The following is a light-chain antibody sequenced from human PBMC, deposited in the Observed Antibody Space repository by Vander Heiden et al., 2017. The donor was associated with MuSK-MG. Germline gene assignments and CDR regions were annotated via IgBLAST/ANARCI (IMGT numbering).Light chain of an antibody. Sequence: QSVLTQPPSVSAAPGQKVTISCSGSSSNIGNNYVSWYQQLPGTATKPLSYDNNKRPSGIPDRFSGSKAGTSATLGISGLQTGDEADYYCGTWDSSLSAVVFGGGTKLTVL. CDR1: SSNIGNNY. CDR3: GTWDSSLSAVV. V-gene: IGLV1-51*01. J-gene: IGLJ2*01. CDR2: DNN.